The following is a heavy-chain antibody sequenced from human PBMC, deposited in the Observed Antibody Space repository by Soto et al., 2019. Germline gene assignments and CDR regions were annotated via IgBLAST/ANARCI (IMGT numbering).Heavy chain of an antibody. J-gene: IGHJ4*02. Sequence: QVQLQESGPGLVKPSQTLSLTCTVSGGSISSGGYYWSWIRQHPGKGLEWLGHFYYSGSTYYNPSLKSRVTMSVDTSKNQFSLKLSSVTAADTAMYYCARVWGMTPDYWGQGTLVTVSS. CDR3: ARVWGMTPDY. D-gene: IGHD7-27*01. CDR2: FYYSGST. V-gene: IGHV4-31*03. CDR1: GGSISSGGYY.